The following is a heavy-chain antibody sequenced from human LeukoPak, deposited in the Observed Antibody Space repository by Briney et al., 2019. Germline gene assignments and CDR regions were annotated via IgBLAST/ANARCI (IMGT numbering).Heavy chain of an antibody. Sequence: KTSETLSLTCAVSGGSISSGGYSWSWIRQPPGKGLEWIGYIYHSGSTYYNLSLKSRVNISVDRSKNQFSLKLSSVTAADTAVYYCARDSGTVTPGYFDLWGRGTLVTVSS. D-gene: IGHD4-17*01. CDR1: GGSISSGGYS. CDR3: ARDSGTVTPGYFDL. V-gene: IGHV4-30-2*01. J-gene: IGHJ2*01. CDR2: IYHSGST.